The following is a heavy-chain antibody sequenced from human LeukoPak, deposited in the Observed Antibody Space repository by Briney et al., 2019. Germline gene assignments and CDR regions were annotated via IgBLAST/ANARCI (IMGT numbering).Heavy chain of an antibody. J-gene: IGHJ6*02. V-gene: IGHV1-8*01. Sequence: ASLKVSCKPSGYTSTSYDINWVRQATGQGLEWMGWMNPNSGNTGYAQKCQGRVTMTRNTSISTAYMELSSLRSEDTAVYYCARVPDILTGYYYYYYGMDVWGRGTTVTVSS. D-gene: IGHD3-9*01. CDR1: GYTSTSYD. CDR2: MNPNSGNT. CDR3: ARVPDILTGYYYYYYGMDV.